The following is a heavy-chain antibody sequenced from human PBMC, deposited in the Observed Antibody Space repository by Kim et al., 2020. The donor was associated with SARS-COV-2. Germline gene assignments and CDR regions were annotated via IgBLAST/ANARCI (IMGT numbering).Heavy chain of an antibody. Sequence: SETLSLTCTVSGGSISSGSYYWSWIRQPAGKGLEWIGRIYTSGSTNYNPSLKSRVTISVDTSKNQFSLKLSSVTAADTAVYYCARTVYLTSRRVIAAAGTAPDYYYGMDVWGQGTTVTVSS. J-gene: IGHJ6*02. V-gene: IGHV4-61*02. D-gene: IGHD6-13*01. CDR3: ARTVYLTSRRVIAAAGTAPDYYYGMDV. CDR1: GGSISSGSYY. CDR2: IYTSGST.